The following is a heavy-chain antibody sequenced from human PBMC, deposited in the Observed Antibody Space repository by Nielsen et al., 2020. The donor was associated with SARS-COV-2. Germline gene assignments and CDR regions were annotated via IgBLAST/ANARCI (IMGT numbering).Heavy chain of an antibody. V-gene: IGHV4-59*01. CDR1: GGSISSYY. J-gene: IGHJ6*02. D-gene: IGHD5-24*01. Sequence: SETLSLTCTVSGGSISSYYWSWIRQPPGKGLEWIGYISNTGSTNYNPSLQSRVTISVDTSKNQFSLKLSFVTAADTAVYYCARDHGYNYAYGHYYYGMDVWGQGTTVTVSS. CDR3: ARDHGYNYAYGHYYYGMDV. CDR2: ISNTGST.